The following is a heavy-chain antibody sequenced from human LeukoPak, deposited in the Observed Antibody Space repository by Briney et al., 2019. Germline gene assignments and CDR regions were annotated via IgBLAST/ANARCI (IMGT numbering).Heavy chain of an antibody. CDR3: ARDIVLTFGGVIAIDY. D-gene: IGHD3-16*02. Sequence: SETLSLTCTVSGYSISSGYYWGWIRQPPGKGLEWIGSIYHSGSTNYNPSLKSRVTISVDTSKNQFSLKLSSVTAADTAVYYCARDIVLTFGGVIAIDYWGQGTLVTVSS. V-gene: IGHV4-38-2*02. J-gene: IGHJ4*02. CDR2: IYHSGST. CDR1: GYSISSGYY.